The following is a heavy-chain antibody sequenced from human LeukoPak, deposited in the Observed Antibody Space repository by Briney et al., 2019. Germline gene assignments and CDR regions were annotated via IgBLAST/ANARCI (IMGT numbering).Heavy chain of an antibody. J-gene: IGHJ6*02. CDR1: GFTFSSYG. V-gene: IGHV3-30*18. Sequence: GRSLRLSCAASGFTFSSYGMHWVRQAPGKGLEWVAVISYDGSNKYYADSVKGRFTISRDNSKNTLYLQMNSLRAEDTAVYYCAKDLSRSGYPTSYYYYGMDVWGQGTTVTVSS. CDR3: AKDLSRSGYPTSYYYYGMDV. D-gene: IGHD3-22*01. CDR2: ISYDGSNK.